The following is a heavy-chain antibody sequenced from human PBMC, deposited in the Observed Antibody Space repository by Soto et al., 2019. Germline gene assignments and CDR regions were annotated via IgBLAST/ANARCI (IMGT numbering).Heavy chain of an antibody. CDR3: GRERQWEPVPY. J-gene: IGHJ4*02. CDR1: GYSFSNYG. Sequence: VQLVQSGDEVKQPGASVKVSCRASGYSFSNYGITWVRQAPGQGLEWMGWISGYNSNTNYAQKFEGRVRMTKDTTRSTAYLEVRSLRFDDTAVYYCGRERQWEPVPYWGQGTPVTVSS. V-gene: IGHV1-18*01. CDR2: ISGYNSNT. D-gene: IGHD1-26*01.